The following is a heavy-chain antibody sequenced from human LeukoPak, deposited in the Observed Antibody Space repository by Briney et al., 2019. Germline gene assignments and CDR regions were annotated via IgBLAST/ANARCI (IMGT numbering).Heavy chain of an antibody. V-gene: IGHV4-39*01. CDR3: ARLSLLYSSSWSRKAHFDY. D-gene: IGHD6-13*01. J-gene: IGHJ4*02. CDR1: GGSISSSSYY. Sequence: PSETLSLTCTVSGGSISSSSYYWGWIRQPPGKGLEWIGSIYYSGSTYYNPSLKSRVTISVDTSKNQFSLKLSSVTAADTAVYYCARLSLLYSSSWSRKAHFDYWGQGTLVTVSS. CDR2: IYYSGST.